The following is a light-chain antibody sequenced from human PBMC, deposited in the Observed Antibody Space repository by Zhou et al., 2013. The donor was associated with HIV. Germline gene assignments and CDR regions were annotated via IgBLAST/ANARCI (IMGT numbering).Light chain of an antibody. V-gene: IGKV3-15*01. CDR3: QQYDNWPPWT. CDR2: GVS. Sequence: VVLTQSPGTLSLSPGERATLSCRASQSVRSGLAWYQQKPGQAPRLLIYGVSTRATGIPARFSGSGSGTEFTLTISSLQSEDSAIYYCQQYDNWPPWTFGQGTKVEI. J-gene: IGKJ1*01. CDR1: QSVRSG.